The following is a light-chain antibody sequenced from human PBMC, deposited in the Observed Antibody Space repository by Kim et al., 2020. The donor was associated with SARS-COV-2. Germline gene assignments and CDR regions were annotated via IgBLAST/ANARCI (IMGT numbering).Light chain of an antibody. CDR3: QSYDSNNWV. J-gene: IGLJ3*02. V-gene: IGLV6-57*03. CDR1: SGSIASNY. CDR2: EDN. Sequence: GKTVTISCTRSSGSIASNYVQWYQQRPGSAPTTVIYEDNRRPSGVPDRFSGSIDSSSNSASLTISGLKTEDEADYYCQSYDSNNWVFGGGTQLTIL.